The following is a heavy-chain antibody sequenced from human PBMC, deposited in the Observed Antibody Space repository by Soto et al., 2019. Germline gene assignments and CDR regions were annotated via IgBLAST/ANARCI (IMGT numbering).Heavy chain of an antibody. V-gene: IGHV3-23*01. CDR2: ISESGDNT. J-gene: IGHJ5*02. CDR1: GFSFSSSA. Sequence: VGSLRLSCAASGFSFSSSAMSWVRQAPGKGLEWVSAISESGDNTFYADSVKGRFTISRENSNNALYLQMDTLRAEDTVLYFCAKGGYTYGLDPWGQGTLVTVSS. D-gene: IGHD5-18*01. CDR3: AKGGYTYGLDP.